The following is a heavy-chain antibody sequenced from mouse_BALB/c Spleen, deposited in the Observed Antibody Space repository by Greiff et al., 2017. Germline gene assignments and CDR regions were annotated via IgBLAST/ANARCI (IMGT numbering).Heavy chain of an antibody. Sequence: QVQLLQPGAELVKPGASVKLSCKASGYTFTSYWMHWVKQRPGQGLEWIGEINPSNGRTNYTEKFKSKATLTVDKSSSTAYMQLSSLTSEDSAVYYCAREGDYGNLMDYWGQGTSVTVSS. CDR1: GYTFTSYW. CDR3: AREGDYGNLMDY. CDR2: INPSNGRT. D-gene: IGHD2-1*01. V-gene: IGHV1S81*02. J-gene: IGHJ4*01.